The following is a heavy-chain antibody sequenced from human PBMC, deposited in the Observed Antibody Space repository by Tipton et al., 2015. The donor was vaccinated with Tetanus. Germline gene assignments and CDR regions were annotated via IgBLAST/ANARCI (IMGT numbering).Heavy chain of an antibody. D-gene: IGHD2-8*02. CDR3: ATLVDFRGLDP. V-gene: IGHV4-31*03. Sequence: LRLSCTVSGGSISTGGYYWSWIRQHAGKGLEWIGYIHFTGNIYYNPSLKGRVTISVDTSKNQFSLKLTSVTAADTAVYYCATLVDFRGLDPWGQGTLVTVSA. CDR1: GGSISTGGYY. J-gene: IGHJ5*02. CDR2: IHFTGNI.